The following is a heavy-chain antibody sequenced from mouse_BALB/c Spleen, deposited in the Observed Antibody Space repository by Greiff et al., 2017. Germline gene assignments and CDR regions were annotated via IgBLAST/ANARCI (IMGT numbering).Heavy chain of an antibody. V-gene: IGHV1-80*01. CDR3: ARRDMITTYWYFDV. CDR1: GYAFSSYW. J-gene: IGHJ1*01. Sequence: QVQLQQSGAELVRPGSSVKISCKASGYAFSSYWMNWVKQRPGQGLEWIGQIYPGDGDTNYNGKFKGKATLTADKSSSTAYMQLSSLTSEDSAVYFCARRDMITTYWYFDVWGAGTTVTVSS. CDR2: IYPGDGDT. D-gene: IGHD2-4*01.